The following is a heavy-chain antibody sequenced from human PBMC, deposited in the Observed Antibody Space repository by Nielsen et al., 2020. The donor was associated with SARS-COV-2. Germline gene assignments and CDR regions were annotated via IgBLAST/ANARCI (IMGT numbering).Heavy chain of an antibody. CDR3: TRAIVGYYYDSSGYSYYFDY. Sequence: GESLKISCAASEFTFSGSAMHWVRQASGKGLEWVGRIRSKANSYATAYAASVKGRFTISRDDSKSIAYLQMNSLKTEDTAVYYCTRAIVGYYYDSSGYSYYFDYWGQGTLVTVSS. J-gene: IGHJ4*02. V-gene: IGHV3-73*01. CDR2: IRSKANSYAT. CDR1: EFTFSGSA. D-gene: IGHD3-22*01.